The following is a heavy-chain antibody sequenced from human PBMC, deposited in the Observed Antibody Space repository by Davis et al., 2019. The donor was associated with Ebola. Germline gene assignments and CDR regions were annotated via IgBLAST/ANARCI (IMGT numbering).Heavy chain of an antibody. Sequence: GSLRLSCAASGFTFSSYAMSWVRQAPGKGLEWVSTLSGTGGGSTYYEDSVKGRFTISRDNSKNTLYLQMNSLSGDDTAVYYCATCGFCISTSGGDYWGQGTLVSVSS. CDR3: ATCGFCISTSGGDY. CDR2: LSGTGGGST. V-gene: IGHV3-23*01. CDR1: GFTFSSYA. D-gene: IGHD6-19*01. J-gene: IGHJ4*02.